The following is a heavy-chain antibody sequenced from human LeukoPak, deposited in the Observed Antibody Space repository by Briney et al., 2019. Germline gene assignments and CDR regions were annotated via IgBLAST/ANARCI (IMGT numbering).Heavy chain of an antibody. V-gene: IGHV3-64*01. CDR3: ARGRYYDSSGYPLDY. D-gene: IGHD3-22*01. J-gene: IGHJ4*02. CDR2: ISSNGGSK. CDR1: GFTFSSYA. Sequence: PGGSLRLSCAASGFTFSSYAMHWVRQAPGKGLEYVSAISSNGGSKYYANSVKGRFTISRDNSKNTLYLQMGSLRAEDMAVLYCARGRYYDSSGYPLDYGGQGTLVTVSS.